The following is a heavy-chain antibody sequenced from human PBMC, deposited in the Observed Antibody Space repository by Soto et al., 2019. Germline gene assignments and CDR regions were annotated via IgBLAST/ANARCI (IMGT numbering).Heavy chain of an antibody. CDR1: GFTFSSYA. CDR3: ARRGSGSYYDY. Sequence: EVQLLESGGGLVQPGGSLRLSCAASGFTFSSYAMRWVRQAPGKGLEWVSASSGSGGSTYYADSVKGRFTISRDNSKNTLYLQMISLRAEDTAVYYCARRGSGSYYDYWGQGTLVTVSS. J-gene: IGHJ4*02. V-gene: IGHV3-23*01. CDR2: SSGSGGST. D-gene: IGHD1-26*01.